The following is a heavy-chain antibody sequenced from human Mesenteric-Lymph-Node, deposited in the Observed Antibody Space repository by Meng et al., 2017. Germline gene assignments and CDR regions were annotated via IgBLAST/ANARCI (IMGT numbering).Heavy chain of an antibody. V-gene: IGHV1-18*01. J-gene: IGHJ4*02. CDR1: GYTFTDFG. D-gene: IGHD6-19*01. CDR3: TRDLGGVPGSFFDF. Sequence: QGQMVQPGPEVKKPGGALKVSGKASGYTFTDFGISWVRQAPGQGLEWMGWISAYNGNRDYAQKFQGRVTMTTDTSTSTTYLELRNLGSDDTAVFYCTRDLGGVPGSFFDFWGQGTLVTVSS. CDR2: ISAYNGNR.